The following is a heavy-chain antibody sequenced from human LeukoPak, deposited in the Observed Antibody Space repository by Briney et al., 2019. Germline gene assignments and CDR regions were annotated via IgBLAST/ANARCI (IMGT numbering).Heavy chain of an antibody. CDR2: VYYGRTI. D-gene: IGHD5-12*01. CDR3: VRHDGRGGATMGALDS. CDR1: AASVSTSSHH. Sequence: PSETLSLTCTISAASVSTSSHHWGWIRQSPGKGLEWIGSVYYGRTIYYNPSLNSRVTISEVTSKDQFTLQLNSVTAADTAVYYCVRHDGRGGATMGALDSWGRGSLVTVSP. J-gene: IGHJ4*02. V-gene: IGHV4-39*01.